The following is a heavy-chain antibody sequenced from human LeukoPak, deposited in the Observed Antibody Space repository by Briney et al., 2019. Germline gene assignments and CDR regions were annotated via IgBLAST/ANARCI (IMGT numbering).Heavy chain of an antibody. CDR2: IYTSGST. CDR3: ARAPSPAAMNDWYFDL. Sequence: SETLSLTCTVSGGSISSGSYYWSWIRQPAGKGLEWIGRIYTSGSTNYNPSLKSRVTISVDTSKNQFSLRLSSVTAADTAVYYCARAPSPAAMNDWYFDLWGRGTLVTVSS. D-gene: IGHD2-2*01. J-gene: IGHJ2*01. V-gene: IGHV4-61*02. CDR1: GGSISSGSYY.